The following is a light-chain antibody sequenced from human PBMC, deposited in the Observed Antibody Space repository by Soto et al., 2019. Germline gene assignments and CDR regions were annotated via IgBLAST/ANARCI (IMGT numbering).Light chain of an antibody. Sequence: DIVMTQSPLSLPVTPGEPASISCRSSQSLLHSNGYNCVDWYLQKPGQSPQLLIHLGSNRASGVPDRFGGSGSGTEFTLKINRVEAEDVGLYFCMQALQTPLTFGGGTKVEIK. J-gene: IGKJ4*01. CDR3: MQALQTPLT. CDR1: QSLLHSNGYNC. V-gene: IGKV2-28*01. CDR2: LGS.